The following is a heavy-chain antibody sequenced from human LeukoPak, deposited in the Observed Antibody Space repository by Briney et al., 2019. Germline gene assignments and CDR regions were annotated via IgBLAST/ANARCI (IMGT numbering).Heavy chain of an antibody. CDR1: GGSISSGGYY. Sequence: RPSQTLSLTCTVSGGSISSGGYYWSWIRQHPGKGLEWIGYIYYSGSTYYNPSLKSRVTISVDTSKNQFSLKLSSVTAADTAVYYCASGPPYFTFYYGSGSPTLDYWGQGTLVTVSS. D-gene: IGHD3-10*01. CDR3: ASGPPYFTFYYGSGSPTLDY. CDR2: IYYSGST. J-gene: IGHJ4*02. V-gene: IGHV4-31*03.